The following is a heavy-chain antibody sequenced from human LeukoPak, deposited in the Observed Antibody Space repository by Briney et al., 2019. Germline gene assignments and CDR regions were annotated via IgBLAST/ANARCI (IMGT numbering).Heavy chain of an antibody. V-gene: IGHV4-34*01. CDR2: VNHSGRT. CDR1: GGSFSDYW. J-gene: IGHJ5*02. CDR3: ARGSRRRGWFDP. Sequence: PSETLSLTCAVYGGSFSDYWWTWIRQSPGKGLEWIGEVNHSGRTNYNPSLKSRVTISVDTSKNQFSLKLSSVTAADTAVYYCARGSRRRGWFDPWGQGTLVTVSS.